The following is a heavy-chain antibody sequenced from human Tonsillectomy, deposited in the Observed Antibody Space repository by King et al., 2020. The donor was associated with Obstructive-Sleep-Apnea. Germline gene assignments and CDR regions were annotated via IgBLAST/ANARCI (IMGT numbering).Heavy chain of an antibody. CDR2: VSDGVTTS. D-gene: IGHD1-26*01. CDR3: ARDLVGATNSCFEN. Sequence: VQLVESGGGVVQPGGSLRLYCAASGFTFSNYAMHLVRQAPGTRLEWVAVVSDGVTTSYYTASVGGRFSISRDNSKNTLYLHLSSLRPEDTAIYYCARDLVGATNSCFENWGQGTLVTVSS. J-gene: IGHJ4*02. V-gene: IGHV3-30-3*01. CDR1: GFTFSNYA.